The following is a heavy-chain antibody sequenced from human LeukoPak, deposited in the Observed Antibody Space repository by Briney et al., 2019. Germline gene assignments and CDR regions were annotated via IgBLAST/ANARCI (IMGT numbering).Heavy chain of an antibody. D-gene: IGHD3-3*01. CDR2: ISYDGSNK. CDR3: ARDPAPIEPLFLYYFDY. CDR1: GFTFSSYA. V-gene: IGHV3-30-3*01. Sequence: GGSLRLSCAASGFTFSSYAMHWVRQAPGKGLEWVAVISYDGSNKYYADSVKGRFTISRDNSKNTLYLQMNSLRAEDTAVYYCARDPAPIEPLFLYYFDYWGQGTLVTVSS. J-gene: IGHJ4*02.